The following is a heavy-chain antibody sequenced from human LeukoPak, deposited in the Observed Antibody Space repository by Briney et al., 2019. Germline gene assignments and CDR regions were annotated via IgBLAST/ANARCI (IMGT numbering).Heavy chain of an antibody. J-gene: IGHJ1*01. V-gene: IGHV3-33*01. Sequence: WTSLRLSCAVSGFTFSSYGWHWVRQPPGKGLEWVAVIWYDGSKESNADSVKGRFTIARDDYKKTLYLQMNNLTAEDTVIYYCGREDSGYYREFWGQGTMVTVSS. CDR2: IWYDGSKE. D-gene: IGHD3-3*01. CDR1: GFTFSSYG. CDR3: GREDSGYYREF.